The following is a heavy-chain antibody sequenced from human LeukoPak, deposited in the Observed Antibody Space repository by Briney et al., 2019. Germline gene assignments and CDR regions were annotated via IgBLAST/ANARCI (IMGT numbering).Heavy chain of an antibody. CDR1: GYTLTELS. CDR2: FDPEGGET. CDR3: VTRYYYYYGMDV. V-gene: IGHV1-24*01. Sequence: ASVKVSCKVSGYTLTELSMHWVRQAPGKGLEWMGGFDPEGGETIYAQKFQGRVTMTEDTSTDTAYMELSSLRSEDTAVYYCVTRYYYYYGMDVWGQGTTVTVSS. J-gene: IGHJ6*02.